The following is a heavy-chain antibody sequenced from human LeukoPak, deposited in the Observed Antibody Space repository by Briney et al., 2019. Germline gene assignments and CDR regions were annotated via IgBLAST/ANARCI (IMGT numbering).Heavy chain of an antibody. CDR2: FDSEDGET. D-gene: IGHD3-9*01. V-gene: IGHV1-24*01. CDR1: VYTPTELS. CDR3: ATLYDILTGYYRRDY. Sequence: GASVKVSCKVSVYTPTELSMHWVRQAPGKGLEWMGGFDSEDGETIYAQKFQGRVTMTEETSTDTAYKELSSLRSEDTAVYYCATLYDILTGYYRRDYWGQGTLVTVSS. J-gene: IGHJ4*02.